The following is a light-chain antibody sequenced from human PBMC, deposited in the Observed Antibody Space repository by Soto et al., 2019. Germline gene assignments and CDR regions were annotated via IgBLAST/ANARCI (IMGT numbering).Light chain of an antibody. CDR3: SSYTSSSTLYV. Sequence: QSALTQPASVSGSPGQSITISCTGTSSDVGGYNYVSWYQQHPGKAPKLMIYEVSNRPSGVSNRFSGSKSGNTASLTISGLQVEDEADYYCSSYTSSSTLYVFGTGTKPTVL. CDR1: SSDVGGYNY. J-gene: IGLJ1*01. V-gene: IGLV2-14*01. CDR2: EVS.